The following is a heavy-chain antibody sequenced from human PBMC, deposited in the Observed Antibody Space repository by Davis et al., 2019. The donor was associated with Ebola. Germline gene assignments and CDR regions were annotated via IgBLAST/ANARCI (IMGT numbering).Heavy chain of an antibody. J-gene: IGHJ4*02. CDR2: ISGSGGST. D-gene: IGHD2-15*01. V-gene: IGHV3-23*01. CDR3: AKDSGGRWPLDY. CDR1: GFTFSSYA. Sequence: GESLKISCAASGFTFSSYAMSWVRQAPGKGLEWVSAISGSGGSTYYADSVKGRFTISRDNSKNTLYLQMNSLRAEDTAVYYCAKDSGGRWPLDYWGQGTLVTVSS.